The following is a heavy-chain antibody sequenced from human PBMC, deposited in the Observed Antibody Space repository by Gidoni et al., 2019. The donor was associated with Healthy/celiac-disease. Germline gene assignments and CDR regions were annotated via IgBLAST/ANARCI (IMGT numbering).Heavy chain of an antibody. J-gene: IGHJ4*02. Sequence: QLQLQESGPGLVQPSETLSLTCTVSGGSISSSNYYWGWIRQPPGKGLEWIGSIYYSGSTDHSPSLKSRVTISVDTSKNQFSLKVRSVTAADTAVYYCVRQKRFDWPNYPFDYWGQGTLVTVSS. CDR3: VRQKRFDWPNYPFDY. CDR2: IYYSGST. CDR1: GGSISSSNYY. D-gene: IGHD3-9*01. V-gene: IGHV4-39*01.